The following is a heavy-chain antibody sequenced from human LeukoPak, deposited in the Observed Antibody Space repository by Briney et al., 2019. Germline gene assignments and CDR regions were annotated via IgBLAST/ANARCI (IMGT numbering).Heavy chain of an antibody. D-gene: IGHD5-12*01. J-gene: IGHJ4*02. Sequence: ASEKGSCKASGYTFTSYAMHLARQAPGQRPECTGWTNAGNGNTNNPQKCQGRDTFTRDTSVSTAYIVLRSVRAEYTCVYCCGSSGYGDYWGQGTLVTVSS. V-gene: IGHV1-3*01. CDR3: GSSGYGDY. CDR1: GYTFTSYA. CDR2: TNAGNGNT.